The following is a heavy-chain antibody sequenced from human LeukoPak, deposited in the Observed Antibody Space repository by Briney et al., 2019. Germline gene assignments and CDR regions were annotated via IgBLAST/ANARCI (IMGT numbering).Heavy chain of an antibody. J-gene: IGHJ6*03. Sequence: SETLSLTCAVYGGSFSGYYWSWIRQPPGKGLEWIGEINHSGSTNYNPSLKSRVTISVDTSKNQFSLKLSSVTAADTAVYYCARLSSGTTQTKDYYYYMDVWGKGTTVTISS. V-gene: IGHV4-34*01. CDR3: ARLSSGTTQTKDYYYYMDV. CDR1: GGSFSGYY. D-gene: IGHD6-19*01. CDR2: INHSGST.